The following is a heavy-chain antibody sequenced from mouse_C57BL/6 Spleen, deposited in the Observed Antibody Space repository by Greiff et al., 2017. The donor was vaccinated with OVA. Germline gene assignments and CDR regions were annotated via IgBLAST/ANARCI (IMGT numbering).Heavy chain of an antibody. CDR1: GFTFSSYA. Sequence: EVQVVESGGGLVKPGGSLKLSCAASGFTFSSYAMSWVRQTPEKRLEWVATISDGGSYTYYPDNVKGRFTISRDNAKNNLYLQMSHLKSEDTAMYYCARDDYYGSSYGYYAMDYWGQGTSVTVSS. D-gene: IGHD1-1*01. CDR3: ARDDYYGSSYGYYAMDY. V-gene: IGHV5-4*01. J-gene: IGHJ4*01. CDR2: ISDGGSYT.